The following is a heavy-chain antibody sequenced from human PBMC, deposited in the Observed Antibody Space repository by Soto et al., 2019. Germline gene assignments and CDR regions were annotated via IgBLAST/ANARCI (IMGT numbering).Heavy chain of an antibody. J-gene: IGHJ4*02. Sequence: VGSLRLSCAASGFIFSDYAMSWVRQAPGKGLQWVSTISSGGDTTHYAVSVMGRFTISRDNSKSTMYLQMNSLRAEDTAVYYCAKDPSTGYADYWGQGTLVTVSS. CDR1: GFIFSDYA. V-gene: IGHV3-23*01. CDR2: ISSGGDTT. CDR3: AKDPSTGYADY. D-gene: IGHD3-9*01.